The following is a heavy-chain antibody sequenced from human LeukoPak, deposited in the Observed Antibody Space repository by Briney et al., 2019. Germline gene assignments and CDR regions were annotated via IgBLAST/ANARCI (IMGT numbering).Heavy chain of an antibody. D-gene: IGHD6-13*01. CDR2: ISYDGSNK. CDR1: GFTFNSYA. V-gene: IGHV3-30-3*01. J-gene: IGHJ1*01. CDR3: ARDVSSSWVYFHH. Sequence: GRSLRLSCAASGFTFNSYAMHWVRQAPGKGLEWVAVISYDGSNKYYADSVKGRFTISRDNSKNALYLQMNSLRVEDTAVYYCARDVSSSWVYFHHWGQGTLVTVSS.